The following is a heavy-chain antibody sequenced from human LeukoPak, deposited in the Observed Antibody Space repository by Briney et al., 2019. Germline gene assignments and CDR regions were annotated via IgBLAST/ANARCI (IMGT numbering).Heavy chain of an antibody. J-gene: IGHJ6*04. D-gene: IGHD3-9*01. CDR3: ARRPYYDILTGPNSHYYGMDV. Sequence: GASVEVSCKASGGTFSSYAISWVRQAPGQGLEWMGGIIPIFGTANYAQKFQGRVTITADESTSTAYMELSSLRSEDTAVYYCARRPYYDILTGPNSHYYGMDVWGKGTTVTVSS. CDR2: IIPIFGTA. V-gene: IGHV1-69*13. CDR1: GGTFSSYA.